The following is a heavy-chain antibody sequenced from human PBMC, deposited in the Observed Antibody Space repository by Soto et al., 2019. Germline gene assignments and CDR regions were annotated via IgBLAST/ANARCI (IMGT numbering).Heavy chain of an antibody. CDR2: INPSGGST. J-gene: IGHJ5*02. CDR3: ARAGIAVAGTSWFDP. D-gene: IGHD6-19*01. V-gene: IGHV1-46*01. CDR1: GYTFTSYY. Sequence: ASVQVSCKASGYTFTSYYMHWVRQAPGQGLEWMGIINPSGGSTSYAQKFQGRVTMTRDTSTSTVYMELSSLRSEDTAVYYCARAGIAVAGTSWFDPWGQGTLVTVSS.